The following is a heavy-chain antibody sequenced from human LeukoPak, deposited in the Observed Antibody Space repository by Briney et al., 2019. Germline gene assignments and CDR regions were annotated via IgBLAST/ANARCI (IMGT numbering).Heavy chain of an antibody. CDR2: ISNRGDSV. CDR3: ALGTINKDYYFGMDV. V-gene: IGHV3-11*01. Sequence: GGSLRLSCAASGFTFSDYYMTWLRQAPGKGLKWLSYISNRGDSVFYADSVKGRFTVSRDNAKRSLYLQIESLRDDDTAVYHCALGTINKDYYFGMDVWGQGTTVTVSS. D-gene: IGHD2-8*01. CDR1: GFTFSDYY. J-gene: IGHJ6*02.